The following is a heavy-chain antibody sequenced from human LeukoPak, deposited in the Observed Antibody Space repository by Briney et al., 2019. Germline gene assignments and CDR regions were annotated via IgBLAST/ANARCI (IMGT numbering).Heavy chain of an antibody. V-gene: IGHV3-21*01. CDR1: GFTFSSYS. D-gene: IGHD3-22*01. CDR3: ARDHYHDSSGYSQYYYYGMDV. Sequence: PGGSLRLSCAASGFTFSSYSMNWVRQAPGKGLEWVSSISSSSSYIYYADSVKGRFTISRDNAKNSLYLQMNSLRAEDTAVYYCARDHYHDSSGYSQYYYYGMDVWGQGTTVTVSS. J-gene: IGHJ6*02. CDR2: ISSSSSYI.